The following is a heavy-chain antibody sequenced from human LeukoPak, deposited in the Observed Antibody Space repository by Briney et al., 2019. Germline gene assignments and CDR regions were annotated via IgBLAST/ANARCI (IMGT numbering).Heavy chain of an antibody. J-gene: IGHJ3*02. CDR1: GFTFSSYA. CDR3: AKLEQRFPAFDI. D-gene: IGHD1/OR15-1a*01. V-gene: IGHV3-23*01. CDR2: ISGSGGST. Sequence: PGGSLRLSCAASGFTFSSYAMSWVRQAPGKGLEWVSAISGSGGSTYYADSVKGRFTISRDNFKNTLYLQMNSLRAEDTAVYYCAKLEQRFPAFDIWGQGTMVTVSS.